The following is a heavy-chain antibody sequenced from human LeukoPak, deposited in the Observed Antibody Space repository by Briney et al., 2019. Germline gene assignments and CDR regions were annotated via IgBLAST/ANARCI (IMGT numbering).Heavy chain of an antibody. J-gene: IGHJ4*02. V-gene: IGHV4-34*01. CDR1: GGSFSGYY. CDR3: ARAAKGIWLRYFDRGPKYYFDY. CDR2: INHSGST. Sequence: PSETLSLTCAVYGGSFSGYYWSWIRQPPGKGLEWIGEINHSGSTNYNPSLKSRVTISVDTSKNQFSLKLSSVTAADTAVYYCARAAKGIWLRYFDRGPKYYFDYWGQGTLVTVSS. D-gene: IGHD3-9*01.